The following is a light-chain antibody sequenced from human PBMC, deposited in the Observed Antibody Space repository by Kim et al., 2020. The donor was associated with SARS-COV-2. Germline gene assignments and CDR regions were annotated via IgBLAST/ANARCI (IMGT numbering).Light chain of an antibody. V-gene: IGLV1-44*01. Sequence: PGQRVTSSCSGSSSNIGSNTVNWYQQLPGTAPKLLIYSNNQRPSGVPDRFSGSKSGTSASLAISGLQSEDEADYYCAAWDDSLNYVFGTGTKVTVL. CDR3: AAWDDSLNYV. CDR2: SNN. J-gene: IGLJ1*01. CDR1: SSNIGSNT.